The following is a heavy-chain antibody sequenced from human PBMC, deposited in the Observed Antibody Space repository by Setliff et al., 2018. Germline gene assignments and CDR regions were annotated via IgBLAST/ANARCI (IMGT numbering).Heavy chain of an antibody. CDR2: IYYSGST. CDR3: ARLAVPYYFDY. J-gene: IGHJ4*02. CDR1: GGSISSYY. V-gene: IGHV4-59*08. D-gene: IGHD4-17*01. Sequence: SETLSLTCTVSGGSISSYYWSWIRQPPGKGLEWIGYIYYSGSTNYNPSLKSRVTISVDKSKNQFSLKLSSVTAADTAVYYCARLAVPYYFDYWGQGTLVTVSS.